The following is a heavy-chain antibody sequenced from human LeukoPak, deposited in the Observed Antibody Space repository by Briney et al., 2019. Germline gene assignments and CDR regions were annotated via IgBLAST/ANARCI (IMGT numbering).Heavy chain of an antibody. CDR2: IRHDGSQR. CDR1: GFTFHNYW. D-gene: IGHD1-7*01. J-gene: IGHJ3*02. CDR3: AKEKYNWNYVRYFDI. Sequence: PGGSLRLSCAASGFTFHNYWMGWVRQAPGKGLEWVVNIRHDGSQRYYVDSVKGRFTISRDNAQNSVFLQMNSLRAEDTAVYYCAKEKYNWNYVRYFDIWGQGTMVTVSS. V-gene: IGHV3-7*05.